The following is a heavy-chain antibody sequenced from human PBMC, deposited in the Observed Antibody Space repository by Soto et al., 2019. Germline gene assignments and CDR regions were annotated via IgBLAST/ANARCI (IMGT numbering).Heavy chain of an antibody. Sequence: GGSLRLSCAASGFTFSSYWMHWVRQVPEKGLVWVSRINSDGSITNYADAVKGRFTISRDNVKNTLYLQMNSLRAEDTAVYYCVRYPRSVGGSYRPDCWGQGTLVTVSS. D-gene: IGHD3-16*02. V-gene: IGHV3-74*01. CDR1: GFTFSSYW. CDR3: VRYPRSVGGSYRPDC. J-gene: IGHJ4*02. CDR2: INSDGSIT.